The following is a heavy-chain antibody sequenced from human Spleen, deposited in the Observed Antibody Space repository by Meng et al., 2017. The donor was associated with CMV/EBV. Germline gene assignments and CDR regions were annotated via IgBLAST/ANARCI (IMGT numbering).Heavy chain of an antibody. Sequence: CKSSGDTFTGYYIHWIRQAPGQGLEWMGWIKPNSGDTNYAQNFQGRVTMTRDTSINTAYMELDGLRSDDTAVYFCALFSDSWDNFDLWGQGTLVTVSS. CDR2: IKPNSGDT. J-gene: IGHJ4*02. CDR1: GDTFTGYY. V-gene: IGHV1-2*02. CDR3: ALFSDSWDNFDL. D-gene: IGHD1-26*01.